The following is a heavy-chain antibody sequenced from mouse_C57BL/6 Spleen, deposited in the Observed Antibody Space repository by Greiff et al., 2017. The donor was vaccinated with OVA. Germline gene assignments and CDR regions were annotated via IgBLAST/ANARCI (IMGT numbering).Heavy chain of an antibody. J-gene: IGHJ4*01. CDR2: FYPGSGSI. CDR3: ARHEAGYYGYDDYYAMDY. V-gene: IGHV1-62-2*01. Sequence: QVQLKQSGAELVKPGASVKLSCKASGYTFTEYTIHWVKQRSGQGLEWIGWFYPGSGSIKYNEKFKDKATLTADKSSSTVYMELSRLTSEDSAVYFCARHEAGYYGYDDYYAMDYWGQGTSVTVSS. CDR1: GYTFTEYT. D-gene: IGHD2-2*01.